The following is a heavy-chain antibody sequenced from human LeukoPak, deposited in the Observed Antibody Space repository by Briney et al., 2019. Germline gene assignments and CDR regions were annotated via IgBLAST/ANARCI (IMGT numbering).Heavy chain of an antibody. V-gene: IGHV3-74*01. Sequence: GGSLRLSCAASGFTFNNYWIHWVRQVPGKGLVWVSRINNDGSSASYVDSVKGRFTISRDNAKNTLFLQMNSLRAEDTAVYYCARHYGPWGQGTLVTVSS. D-gene: IGHD3-16*01. CDR2: INNDGSSA. CDR1: GFTFNNYW. J-gene: IGHJ5*02. CDR3: ARHYGP.